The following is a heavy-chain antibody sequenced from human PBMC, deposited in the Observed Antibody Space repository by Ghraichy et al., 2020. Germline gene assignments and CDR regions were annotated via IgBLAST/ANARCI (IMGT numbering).Heavy chain of an antibody. V-gene: IGHV4-39*02. CDR1: GGSISSRSYY. D-gene: IGHD3-3*01. CDR3: ARETLRFKFDP. Sequence: SETLSLTCTVSGGSISSRSYYWGWIRQPPGKGLEWIGSIYYSGSTYYNLSLKSRVTISVDTSKNQFSLKLSSVSAADTAVYYCARETLRFKFDPWGQGTLVTVSS. J-gene: IGHJ5*02. CDR2: IYYSGST.